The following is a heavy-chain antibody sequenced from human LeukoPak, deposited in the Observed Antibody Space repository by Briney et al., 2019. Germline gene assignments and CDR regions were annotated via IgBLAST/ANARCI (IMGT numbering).Heavy chain of an antibody. J-gene: IGHJ5*02. CDR2: IIPIFGTA. CDR3: ARDQGYCSSTSCYRHNWFDP. V-gene: IGHV1-69*01. CDR1: GGTFSSYA. Sequence: SVKVSCKASGGTFSSYAISWVRQAPGQGLEWMGGIIPIFGTANYAQKFQGRVTITADESTSTAYMELSSLRSEDTAVYYCARDQGYCSSTSCYRHNWFDPWGQGTLVTVSS. D-gene: IGHD2-2*01.